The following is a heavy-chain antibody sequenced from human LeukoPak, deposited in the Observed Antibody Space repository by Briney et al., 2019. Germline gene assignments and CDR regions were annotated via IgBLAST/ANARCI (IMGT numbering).Heavy chain of an antibody. J-gene: IGHJ5*02. V-gene: IGHV1-8*01. CDR1: GYTFTSYD. CDR3: AREGEVVPAAIRFDP. D-gene: IGHD2-2*01. Sequence: ASVKVSCKASGYTFTSYDINWVRQATGQGLEWMGWMNPNSGNTGYAQQLQGRVTMTRNNSISPAYMELRSLRSEDTAVYYCAREGEVVPAAIRFDPWGQGTLVTVSS. CDR2: MNPNSGNT.